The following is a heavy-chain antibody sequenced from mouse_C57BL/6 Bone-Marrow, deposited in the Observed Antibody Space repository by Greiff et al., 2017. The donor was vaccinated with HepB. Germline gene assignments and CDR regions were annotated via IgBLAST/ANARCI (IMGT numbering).Heavy chain of an antibody. V-gene: IGHV5-17*01. Sequence: EVQRVESGGGLVKPGGSLKLSCAASGFTFRDYGMHWVRQAPEKGLEWVAYISSGSSTIYYADTVKGRFTISRDNAKNTLFLQMTSLRSADTAMYYCARPHYYGSSFWFAYWGQGTLVTVSA. D-gene: IGHD1-1*01. CDR3: ARPHYYGSSFWFAY. CDR2: ISSGSSTI. CDR1: GFTFRDYG. J-gene: IGHJ3*01.